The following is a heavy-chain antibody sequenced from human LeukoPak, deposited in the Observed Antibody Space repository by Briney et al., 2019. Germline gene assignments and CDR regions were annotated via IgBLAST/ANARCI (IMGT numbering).Heavy chain of an antibody. D-gene: IGHD4-17*01. CDR3: AKAASTVTGRGAFDI. J-gene: IGHJ3*02. V-gene: IGHV3-30-3*01. Sequence: GGSLRLSCAASGFTFSSSPMHWVRQAPGKGLEWVAIISYDGSKKYYADSVKGRFTISRDNAKNSLYLQMNSLRAEDMALYYCAKAASTVTGRGAFDIWGQGTMVTVSS. CDR2: ISYDGSKK. CDR1: GFTFSSSP.